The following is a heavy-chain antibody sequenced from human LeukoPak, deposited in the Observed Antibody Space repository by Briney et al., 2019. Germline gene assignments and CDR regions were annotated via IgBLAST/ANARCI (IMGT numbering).Heavy chain of an antibody. CDR3: AKTSLSDASGHYYYMDV. CDR1: GFTFSSYG. D-gene: IGHD3-3*01. Sequence: GGSLRLSCAASGFTFSSYGMSWVRQAPGKGLEWVSAISGSGGSTYYADSVKGRFTISRDNSKNTLYLQVNNLRIEDTALYYCAKTSLSDASGHYYYMDVWGKGTTVTVSS. CDR2: ISGSGGST. J-gene: IGHJ6*03. V-gene: IGHV3-23*01.